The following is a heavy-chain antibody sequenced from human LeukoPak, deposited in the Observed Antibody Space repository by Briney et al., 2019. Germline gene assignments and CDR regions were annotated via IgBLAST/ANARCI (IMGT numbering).Heavy chain of an antibody. CDR1: EFTFRSYG. CDR2: ISYDGNEK. Sequence: PGGSLRLSCAASEFTFRSYGMHWVRQAPGKGLEWIAVISYDGNEKYYGDSAKGRATVSRDNSKNSLFLQVDSLRLQDTAVYYCAKDRWFGQLNFAADIWGRGTMVIVSS. D-gene: IGHD3-10*01. J-gene: IGHJ3*02. CDR3: AKDRWFGQLNFAADI. V-gene: IGHV3-30*18.